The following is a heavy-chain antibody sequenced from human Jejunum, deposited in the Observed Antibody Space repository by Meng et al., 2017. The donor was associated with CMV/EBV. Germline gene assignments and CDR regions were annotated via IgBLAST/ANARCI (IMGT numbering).Heavy chain of an antibody. J-gene: IGHJ6*02. Sequence: SISSYYWSWIRQPPGKGLEWIGYIYYSRSTDYNPSLKGRVTISVNTSKNQFSLKLSSVTAADTAVYYCARDHSNYKDYYYYGMDVWGQGTTVTVSS. CDR3: ARDHSNYKDYYYYGMDV. V-gene: IGHV4-59*01. CDR1: SISSYY. CDR2: IYYSRST. D-gene: IGHD4-11*01.